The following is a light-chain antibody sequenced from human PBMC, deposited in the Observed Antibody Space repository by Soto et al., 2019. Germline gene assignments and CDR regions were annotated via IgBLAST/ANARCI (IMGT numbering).Light chain of an antibody. CDR2: NNN. CDR1: SSNIGSNT. V-gene: IGLV1-44*01. CDR3: AAWDDSLDGHVV. J-gene: IGLJ2*01. Sequence: QSVLTQPPSASGTPGQRVTISCSGSSSNIGSNTVNWYQQLPGTAPKLLIFNNNQRSSRVPDRFSGSKSGTSAPLAISGLQSVDEADYYCAAWDDSLDGHVVFGGVTQLTVL.